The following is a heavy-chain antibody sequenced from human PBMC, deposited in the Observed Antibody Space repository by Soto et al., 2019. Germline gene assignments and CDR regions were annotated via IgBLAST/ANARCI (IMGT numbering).Heavy chain of an antibody. Sequence: PGGSLRLSCAASGFTFSSYGMHWVRQAAGTGLEWVAVLADDGRDKYHADSVKGRFTISRDNSKNTLYLQMNSLRAEDSAVYYCEKDSASGAAAYYFDSWGQGTLVTVSS. J-gene: IGHJ4*02. D-gene: IGHD6-13*01. CDR2: LADDGRDK. CDR3: EKDSASGAAAYYFDS. CDR1: GFTFSSYG. V-gene: IGHV3-30*18.